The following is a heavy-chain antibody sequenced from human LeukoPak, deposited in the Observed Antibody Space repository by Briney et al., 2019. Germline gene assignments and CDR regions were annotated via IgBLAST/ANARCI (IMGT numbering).Heavy chain of an antibody. V-gene: IGHV3-23*01. Sequence: GGSLRLSCAASGFTFSSYAMSWVRQAPGKGLEWVSAISGSGSSTYYADSVKGRFTISRDNSKNTLYLQMNSLRAEDTAVYYCAKDSNYDFWSGEQFDPWGQGTLVTVSS. CDR2: ISGSGSST. J-gene: IGHJ5*02. D-gene: IGHD3-3*01. CDR1: GFTFSSYA. CDR3: AKDSNYDFWSGEQFDP.